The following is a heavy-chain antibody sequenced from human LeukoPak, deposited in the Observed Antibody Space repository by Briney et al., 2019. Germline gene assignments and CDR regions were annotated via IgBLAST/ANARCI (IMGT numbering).Heavy chain of an antibody. Sequence: GGSLRLSCAASGFTFSNYGMHWVRQAPGKGLEWVAYIRYDGDNKYYADSVKGRFTISRDNSKNTLYLQMNSLRAEDTAVYYCAKVSGQSLTGYYMGIDYWGQGTLVTVSS. CDR1: GFTFSNYG. V-gene: IGHV3-30*02. CDR2: IRYDGDNK. CDR3: AKVSGQSLTGYYMGIDY. D-gene: IGHD3-9*01. J-gene: IGHJ4*02.